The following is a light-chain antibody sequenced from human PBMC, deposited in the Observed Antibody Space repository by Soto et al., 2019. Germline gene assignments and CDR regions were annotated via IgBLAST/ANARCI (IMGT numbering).Light chain of an antibody. CDR1: QSLSSNF. CDR2: DTS. Sequence: EIVLTQSPGTLSFSPGERATLSCTASQSLSSNFLAWYQQKPGQAPRLLIYDTSSRATSIPDRFSGSGSGTDFTLTISRLEPEDFAVYHCQQYDSSPRTFGQGTKVEIK. V-gene: IGKV3-20*01. J-gene: IGKJ1*01. CDR3: QQYDSSPRT.